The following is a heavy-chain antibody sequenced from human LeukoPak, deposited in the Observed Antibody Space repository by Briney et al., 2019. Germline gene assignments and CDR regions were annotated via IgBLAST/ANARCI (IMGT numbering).Heavy chain of an antibody. CDR3: AGIPLSTTMVDY. CDR2: ISSGSSTI. D-gene: IGHD5-18*01. V-gene: IGHV3-48*01. J-gene: IGHJ4*02. CDR1: GFTFSSYS. Sequence: GGSLRLSCAASGFTFSSYSMNWVRQAPGKGLEWVSYISSGSSTIHYADSVKGRLTISRDNAKSSLFLQMNSLRAEDTAVYYCAGIPLSTTMVDYWGQGTLVTVSS.